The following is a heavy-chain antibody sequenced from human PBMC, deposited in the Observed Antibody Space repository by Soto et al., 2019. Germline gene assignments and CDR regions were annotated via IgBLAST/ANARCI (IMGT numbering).Heavy chain of an antibody. CDR3: AKGYAPGRAVAALCDH. D-gene: IGHD6-19*01. CDR2: ISYDGSNK. Sequence: QVQLVESGGGVVQPGRSLRLSCAASGFTFSSYGMYWVRQAPGKGLEWVALISYDGSNKYYTDSVKGRFTISRDNSKNTLYLEMNSLRGDDTAVYYCAKGYAPGRAVAALCDHWGQGTLVTVSS. CDR1: GFTFSSYG. V-gene: IGHV3-30*18. J-gene: IGHJ4*02.